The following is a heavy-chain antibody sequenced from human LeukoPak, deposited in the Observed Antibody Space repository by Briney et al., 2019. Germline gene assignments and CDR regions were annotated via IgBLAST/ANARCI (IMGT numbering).Heavy chain of an antibody. CDR1: GFTFSSYG. Sequence: GGSLRLSCAASGFTFSSYGMSWVRQAPGKGLEWVSAISGSGVGTHYADSVKGRFTISRDNSKNTLYVQMHSLRAEDTAVYYCAKGGIAVAGTSYYYYMDVWGKGTTVTISS. D-gene: IGHD6-19*01. J-gene: IGHJ6*03. V-gene: IGHV3-23*01. CDR2: ISGSGVGT. CDR3: AKGGIAVAGTSYYYYMDV.